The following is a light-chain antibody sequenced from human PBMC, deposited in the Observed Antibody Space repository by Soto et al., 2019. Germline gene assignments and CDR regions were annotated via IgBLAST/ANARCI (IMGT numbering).Light chain of an antibody. CDR1: QGINNN. CDR2: SAS. CDR3: QKYNSAPLT. V-gene: IGKV1-27*01. Sequence: DIQMTQSPSSLSASVGDRVTITCRASQGINNNLAWYQQKPGKVPKVLIYSASTFQSGVPSRFSGSGSGTEFTLTISSLQPEDVATYYCQKYNSAPLTFGGGTKVEIK. J-gene: IGKJ4*01.